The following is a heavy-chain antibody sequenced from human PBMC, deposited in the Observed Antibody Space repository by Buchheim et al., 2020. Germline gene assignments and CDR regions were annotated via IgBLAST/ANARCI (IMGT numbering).Heavy chain of an antibody. CDR3: ARFSVVRGGDY. CDR1: GFSFSDYY. J-gene: IGHJ4*02. D-gene: IGHD3-10*01. V-gene: IGHV3-11*01. CDR2: ISSGGDTI. Sequence: QVQLVESGGDLVKPGGSLRLSCAASGFSFSDYYINWIRQAPGKGLEWVSYISSGGDTIYYADSVKGRFTISRDNAKNSLYLQMKSLRAEDTAVYYCARFSVVRGGDYWGQGTL.